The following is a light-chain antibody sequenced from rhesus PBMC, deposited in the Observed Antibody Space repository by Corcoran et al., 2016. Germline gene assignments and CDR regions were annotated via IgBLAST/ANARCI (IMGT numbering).Light chain of an antibody. V-gene: IGKV4-1*01. J-gene: IGKJ2*01. CDR1: QSLLYSSNNKNF. Sequence: DIVMTQSPDSLAVSLGERVTINCKSSQSLLYSSNNKNFLAWSQQKPGQAPQLLIYWASTRESGVPNRFSGSGSGTDFTLTSSCLPAEDVAVYYCQQYYSTPYSFGQGTKVEIK. CDR3: QQYYSTPYS. CDR2: WAS.